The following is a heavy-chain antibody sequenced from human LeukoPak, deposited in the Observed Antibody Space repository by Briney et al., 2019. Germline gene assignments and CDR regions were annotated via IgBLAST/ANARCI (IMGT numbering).Heavy chain of an antibody. CDR1: GYTFTGYY. J-gene: IGHJ6*02. D-gene: IGHD4-17*01. CDR3: AATEPDNYYYYGMGV. Sequence: ASVKVSCKASGYTFTGYYMHWVRQAPGQGLEWMGWINPNSGGTNYAQKFQGRVTMTRDTSISTAYMELSRLRSDDTAVYYCAATEPDNYYYYGMGVWGQGTTATVSS. V-gene: IGHV1-2*02. CDR2: INPNSGGT.